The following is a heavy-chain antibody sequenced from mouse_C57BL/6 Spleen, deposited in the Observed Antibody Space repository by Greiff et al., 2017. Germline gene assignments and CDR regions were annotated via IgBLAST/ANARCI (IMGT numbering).Heavy chain of an antibody. J-gene: IGHJ2*01. Sequence: EVHLVESGPGLVKPSQSLSLTCSVTGYSITSGYYWNWIRQFPGNKLEWMGYISYDGSNNYNPSLKNRISITRDTSKNQFFLKLNSVTTEDTATYYCARDLTGDFDYWGQGTTLTVSS. CDR3: ARDLTGDFDY. CDR1: GYSITSGYY. D-gene: IGHD4-1*01. V-gene: IGHV3-6*01. CDR2: ISYDGSN.